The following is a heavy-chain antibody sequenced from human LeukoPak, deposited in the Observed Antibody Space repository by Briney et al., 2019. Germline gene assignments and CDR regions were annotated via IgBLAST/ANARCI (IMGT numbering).Heavy chain of an antibody. CDR3: ARAGIGNALDY. CDR2: IWYDGSNK. V-gene: IGHV3-33*01. Sequence: GMSLRLSCAASGFTFSKYGINWVRQAPGKGLEWVAIIWYDGSNKYFAESVMGRSTISKDNSKNTVYLQMNSLRIEDTAVYHCARAGIGNALDYWGQGTQVTVSS. CDR1: GFTFSKYG. D-gene: IGHD2-2*01. J-gene: IGHJ4*02.